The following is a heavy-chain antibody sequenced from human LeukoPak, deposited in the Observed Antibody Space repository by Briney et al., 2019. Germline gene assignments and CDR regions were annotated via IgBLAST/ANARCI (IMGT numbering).Heavy chain of an antibody. CDR2: IYTSGST. J-gene: IGHJ6*03. D-gene: IGHD1-1*01. CDR3: ARVGATRGYYYYYYMDV. Sequence: SETMSLTCTVSGGSISSYYWSWIRQPAGKGLEWIGRIYTSGSTNYNPSLKSRVTMSVDTSKNQFSLKLSSVPAADTAVYYCARVGATRGYYYYYYMDVWGKGTTVTVSS. V-gene: IGHV4-4*07. CDR1: GGSISSYY.